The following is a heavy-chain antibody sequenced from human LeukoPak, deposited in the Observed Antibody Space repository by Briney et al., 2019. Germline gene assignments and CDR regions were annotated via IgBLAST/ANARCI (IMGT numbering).Heavy chain of an antibody. CDR2: ISASGISI. CDR1: GLTFDSYD. D-gene: IGHD6-13*01. Sequence: GGSLRLSCAAAGLTFDSYDMYWVRQSPGKGPEWVSYISASGISIKYADSVKGRFTISRDNAKNLVYLQMDSLRAEDTAVYYCVPPAAGLHRTISTEYFQRRGQGTPVIVSS. J-gene: IGHJ1*01. V-gene: IGHV3-48*03. CDR3: VPPAAGLHRTISTEYFQR.